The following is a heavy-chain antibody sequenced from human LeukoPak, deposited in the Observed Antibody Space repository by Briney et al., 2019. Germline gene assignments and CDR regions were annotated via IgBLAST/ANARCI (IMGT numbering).Heavy chain of an antibody. D-gene: IGHD3-3*01. CDR2: INHSGST. CDR3: ARGSRALYDFWSGYYLGY. CDR1: GGSFSGYY. Sequence: PSETLSLTCAVYGGSFSGYYWSWIRQPPGKGLEWIGEINHSGSTNYNPSLKSRVTISVDTSKNQFSLKLSSVIAADTAVYYCARGSRALYDFWSGYYLGYWGQGTLVTVSS. J-gene: IGHJ4*02. V-gene: IGHV4-34*01.